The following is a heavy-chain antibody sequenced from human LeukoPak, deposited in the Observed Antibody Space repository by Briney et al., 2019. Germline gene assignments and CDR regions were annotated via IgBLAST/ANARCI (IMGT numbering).Heavy chain of an antibody. CDR3: AKDRVWFGELGDDY. Sequence: PGGSLRLSCTASGFTFSSYAMSWVRQAPGKGLEWVSAISGSGGSTYYADSVKGRSTISRDNSKNTLYLQMNSLRAEDTAVYYCAKDRVWFGELGDDYWGQGTLVTVSS. D-gene: IGHD3-10*01. J-gene: IGHJ4*02. CDR2: ISGSGGST. CDR1: GFTFSSYA. V-gene: IGHV3-23*01.